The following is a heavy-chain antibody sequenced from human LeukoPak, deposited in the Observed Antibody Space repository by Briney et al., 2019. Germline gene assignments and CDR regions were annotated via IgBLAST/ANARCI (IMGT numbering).Heavy chain of an antibody. D-gene: IGHD6-19*01. CDR3: ATHSDWRFDF. CDR1: GFTFSMYW. CDR2: IKPDGSAA. V-gene: IGHV3-7*01. J-gene: IGHJ4*02. Sequence: GGSLRLSCTDSGFTFSMYWMSWVRQAPGKGLEWLASIKPDGSAAIYVDSMKGRFTISRDNAKNSLYLQMNSLTVEDTAVYYCATHSDWRFDFWGQGTLVTVCS.